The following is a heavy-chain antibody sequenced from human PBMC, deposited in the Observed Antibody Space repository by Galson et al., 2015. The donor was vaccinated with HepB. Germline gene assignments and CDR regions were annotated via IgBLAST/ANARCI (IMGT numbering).Heavy chain of an antibody. CDR1: GGTFSSYA. V-gene: IGHV1-69*01. Sequence: SCKASGGTFSSYAISWVRQAPGQGLEWMGGIIPIFGTANYAQKFQGRVTITADESTSTAYMELSSLRSEDTAVYYCASCSGGSCYSVIYFDYWGQGTLVTVSS. CDR3: ASCSGGSCYSVIYFDY. D-gene: IGHD2-15*01. J-gene: IGHJ4*02. CDR2: IIPIFGTA.